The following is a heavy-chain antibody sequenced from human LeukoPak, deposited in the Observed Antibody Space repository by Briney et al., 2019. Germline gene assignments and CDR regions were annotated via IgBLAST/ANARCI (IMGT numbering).Heavy chain of an antibody. Sequence: GGSLRLSCAASGFQFSAHSMHWVRQTPGKGLEWVAVIRHDMSSQFYQDSVVGRFTISRDNSRNTLYLQMNSLRIEDTGVYYCVKDPYNWNVFENWGPGTLVTVSS. CDR2: IRHDMSSQ. CDR3: VKDPYNWNVFEN. V-gene: IGHV3-30*02. D-gene: IGHD1-20*01. J-gene: IGHJ4*02. CDR1: GFQFSAHS.